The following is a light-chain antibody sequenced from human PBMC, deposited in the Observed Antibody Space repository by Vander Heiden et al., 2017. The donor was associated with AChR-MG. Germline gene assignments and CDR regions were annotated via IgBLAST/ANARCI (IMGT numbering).Light chain of an antibody. Sequence: QSVLTQPPSASGTPGQRVTISCSGSSSNIGSNTVNWYQQRPGTAPKLLFFSNNQRPSGVPDRFSGSKSGTSAALAISGLQSEDEADYYCAAWDDSLNGHWVFGGGTKLTVL. CDR3: AAWDDSLNGHWV. CDR2: SNN. J-gene: IGLJ3*02. V-gene: IGLV1-44*01. CDR1: SSNIGSNT.